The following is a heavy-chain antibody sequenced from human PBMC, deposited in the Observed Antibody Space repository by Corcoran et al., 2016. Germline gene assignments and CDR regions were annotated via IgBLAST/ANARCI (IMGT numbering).Heavy chain of an antibody. CDR2: IYTSGST. Sequence: QVQLQESGPGLVKPSETLSLTCTVSGGSISSYYWSWIRQPAGKGLEWIGRIYTSGSTNYNPSLKSRVNMSVDTSKNQFSLKLRSVTAADTAVYYCARFVLAAAGTALFDFWGQGTLVTVSS. J-gene: IGHJ4*02. D-gene: IGHD6-13*01. CDR3: ARFVLAAAGTALFDF. V-gene: IGHV4-4*07. CDR1: GGSISSYY.